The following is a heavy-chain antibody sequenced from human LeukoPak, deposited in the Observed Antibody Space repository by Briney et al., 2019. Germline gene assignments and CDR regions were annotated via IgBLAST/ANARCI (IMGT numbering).Heavy chain of an antibody. CDR2: IYWDDDK. D-gene: IGHD3-10*01. J-gene: IGHJ5*02. CDR1: GFSLSTSGVG. V-gene: IGHV2-5*02. Sequence: SGPTLVKPTQTPTLTCTFSGFSLSTSGVGVGWIRQPPGKALEWLALIYWDDDKRYSPSLKSRLTITKDTSKNQVVLTMTNMDPVDTATYYCAHRRYGSGSYYRKGQNWFDPWGQGTLVTVSS. CDR3: AHRRYGSGSYYRKGQNWFDP.